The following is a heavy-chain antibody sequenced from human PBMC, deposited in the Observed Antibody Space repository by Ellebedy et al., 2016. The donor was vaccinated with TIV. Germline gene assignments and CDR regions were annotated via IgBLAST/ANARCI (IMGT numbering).Heavy chain of an antibody. CDR1: GGSFSGYY. CDR2: VNQSGRT. J-gene: IGHJ4*02. Sequence: SETLSLTCAVYGGSFSGYYWSWVRQPPGKGLEWIGDVNQSGRTSYHPSLKSRVTISVDTSKNQFSLRLTSVTASDTAVYYCAEGRSGLYYFDYWGQGTLVTVSS. V-gene: IGHV4-34*01. D-gene: IGHD6-19*01. CDR3: AEGRSGLYYFDY.